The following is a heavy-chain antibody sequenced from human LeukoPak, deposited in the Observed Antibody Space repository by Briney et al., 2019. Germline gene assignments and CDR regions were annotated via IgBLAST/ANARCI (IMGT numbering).Heavy chain of an antibody. V-gene: IGHV3-30*03. CDR1: GFTFSNYG. CDR2: ISYDGSNK. J-gene: IGHJ6*02. D-gene: IGHD6-19*01. CDR3: ARAAVAAPGDV. Sequence: GGSLRLSCAASGFTFSNYGMHWVRQAPGKGLEWVAIISYDGSNKYYADSVKGRFTISRDNAENSLYLQMKSLRDEDTAVYYCARAAVAAPGDVWGQGTTVTVSS.